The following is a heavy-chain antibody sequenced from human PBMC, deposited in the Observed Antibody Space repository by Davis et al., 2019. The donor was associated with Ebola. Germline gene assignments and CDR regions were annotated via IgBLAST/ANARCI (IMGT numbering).Heavy chain of an antibody. J-gene: IGHJ4*02. Sequence: MPSETLSLTCAVSGGSISSSNWWGWVRQPPGKGLEWIGEIYHSGSTNYNPSLKSRVTISVDKSKNQFSLKLSSVTAADTAVYYCARGFGSYGDFDYWGQGTLVTVSS. CDR1: GGSISSSNW. D-gene: IGHD4-17*01. V-gene: IGHV4-4*02. CDR3: ARGFGSYGDFDY. CDR2: IYHSGST.